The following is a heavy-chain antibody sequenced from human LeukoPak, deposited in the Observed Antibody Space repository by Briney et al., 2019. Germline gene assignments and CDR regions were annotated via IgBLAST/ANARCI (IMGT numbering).Heavy chain of an antibody. D-gene: IGHD6-19*01. Sequence: SETLSLTCTVSGDSFSSVTDYWAWIRQPPGKGLEWIASGDYSGGTYYNPSLESRVAISADMSKNQFSLKLTSVTGADTAVYYCAGERGAEYSSGWYKRLYFGQWGKGLRVPVPS. J-gene: IGHJ4*02. CDR2: GDYSGGT. CDR1: GDSFSSVTDY. V-gene: IGHV4-39*07. CDR3: AGERGAEYSSGWYKRLYFGQ.